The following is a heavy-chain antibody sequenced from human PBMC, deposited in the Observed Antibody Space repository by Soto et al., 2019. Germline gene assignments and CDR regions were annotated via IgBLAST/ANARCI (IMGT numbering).Heavy chain of an antibody. Sequence: QVQLVESGGGVVQPGRSLRLSCAASGFTFSSYAMHWVRQAPGNELEWVADISYDGRNKYYADSVNGRFTISIDNCMKSRYLQRSSRRDVDTAVYYWASQAMGIALAGTIWWFAPWCQGTLVTVSS. CDR1: GFTFSSYA. V-gene: IGHV3-30*14. CDR2: ISYDGRNK. D-gene: IGHD6-19*01. CDR3: ASQAMGIALAGTIWWFAP. J-gene: IGHJ5*02.